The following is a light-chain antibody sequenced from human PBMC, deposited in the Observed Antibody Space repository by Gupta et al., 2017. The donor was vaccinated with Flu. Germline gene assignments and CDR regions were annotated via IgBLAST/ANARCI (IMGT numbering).Light chain of an antibody. CDR3: QQYGSPPPLT. CDR1: QSVSGTY. J-gene: IGKJ4*01. Sequence: TVSLCPGERATRSCRASQSVSGTYLAWYQQKPGQAPRLLIYGASSRATGIPDRFSGSGSGADFTLTISRRELEDFGVYYCQQYGSPPPLTFGGGTKVEIK. CDR2: GAS. V-gene: IGKV3-20*01.